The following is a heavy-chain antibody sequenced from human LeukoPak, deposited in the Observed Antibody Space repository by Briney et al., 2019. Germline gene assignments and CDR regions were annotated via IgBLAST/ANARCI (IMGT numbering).Heavy chain of an antibody. CDR1: GGSFSGYY. Sequence: SETLSLTCAVYGGSFSGYYWSWIRQPPGKGLEWIGEINHSGSTNYNPSLKSRVTISVDTSKNQFSLKLSSVTAADTAVYYCARGRSSRYRPRLDYWGQGTLVTVSS. CDR3: ARGRSSRYRPRLDY. CDR2: INHSGST. J-gene: IGHJ4*02. D-gene: IGHD6-13*01. V-gene: IGHV4-34*01.